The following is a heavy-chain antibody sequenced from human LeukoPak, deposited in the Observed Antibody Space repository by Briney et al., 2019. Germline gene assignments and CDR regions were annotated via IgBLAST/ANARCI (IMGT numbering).Heavy chain of an antibody. D-gene: IGHD3-10*01. CDR2: IYYSGST. Sequence: SETLSLTCSVSGGSISSYYWSWIRQPPGKGLEWIGHIYYSGSTNYNPSLKSRVTISVDTSKNQFSLKLSSVTAADTAVYYCARATYGSGSSGYYYYGMDVWGQGTTVTVSS. CDR3: ARATYGSGSSGYYYYGMDV. V-gene: IGHV4-59*01. J-gene: IGHJ6*02. CDR1: GGSISSYY.